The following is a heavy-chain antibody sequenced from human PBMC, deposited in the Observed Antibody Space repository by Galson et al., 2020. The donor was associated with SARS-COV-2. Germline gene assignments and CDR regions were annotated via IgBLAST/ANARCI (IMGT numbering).Heavy chain of an antibody. V-gene: IGHV3-33*06. CDR3: AKDHGFGELDDAFDI. Sequence: GGSLRLSCAASGFTFSSYGMHWVRQAPGKGLEWVAVIWYDGSNKYYADSVKGRFTISRDNSKNTLYLQMNSLRAEDTAVYYCAKDHGFGELDDAFDIWGQGTMVTVSS. CDR1: GFTFSSYG. CDR2: IWYDGSNK. D-gene: IGHD3-10*01. J-gene: IGHJ3*02.